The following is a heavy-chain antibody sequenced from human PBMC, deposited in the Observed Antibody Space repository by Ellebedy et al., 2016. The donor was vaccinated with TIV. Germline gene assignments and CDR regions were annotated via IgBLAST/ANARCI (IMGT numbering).Heavy chain of an antibody. CDR3: ARDPTVFSGSFFDY. Sequence: GGSLRLSXAASGFTLSSFWMHWVRQAPGKGLVWVSGIDSDGRSTSYADSVKGRFTISRDNAKKTLYLQMNSLRAEDTAVYYCARDPTVFSGSFFDYWGQGTLVTVSS. CDR1: GFTLSSFW. CDR2: IDSDGRST. V-gene: IGHV3-74*01. D-gene: IGHD1-26*01. J-gene: IGHJ4*02.